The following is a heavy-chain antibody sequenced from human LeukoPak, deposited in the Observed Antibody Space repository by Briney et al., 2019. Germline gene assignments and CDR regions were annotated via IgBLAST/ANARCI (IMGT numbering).Heavy chain of an antibody. D-gene: IGHD5-18*01. CDR2: IYHGGNT. V-gene: IGHV4-4*02. CDR1: GGSISSGNW. Sequence: PSETLSLTCAVSGGSISSGNWWSCVRQPPGKGLEWIGEIYHGGNTNYNPSLKSRVTISVDKSNNQVSLKLTSVTAADTAVYYCARQGSDSYSWDYWGQGTLVTVSS. J-gene: IGHJ4*02. CDR3: ARQGSDSYSWDY.